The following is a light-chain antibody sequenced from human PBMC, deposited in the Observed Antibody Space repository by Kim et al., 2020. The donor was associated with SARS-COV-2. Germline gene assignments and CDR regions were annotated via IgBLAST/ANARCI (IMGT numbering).Light chain of an antibody. J-gene: IGKJ4*01. CDR1: QDIRSH. CDR2: DAS. Sequence: SASVGDRVTITCQASQDIRSHLNWYQQKSGKAPKLLIFDASNLETGVPSRFTGRGSGTDFSFTITSLQPEDFATYYCQQYEDLPLTFGGGTKVEI. CDR3: QQYEDLPLT. V-gene: IGKV1-33*01.